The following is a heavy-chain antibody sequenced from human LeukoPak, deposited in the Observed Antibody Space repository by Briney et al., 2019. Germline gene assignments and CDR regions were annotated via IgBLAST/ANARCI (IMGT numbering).Heavy chain of an antibody. CDR1: GFTVSSNY. V-gene: IGHV3-53*01. D-gene: IGHD6-19*01. Sequence: GGSLRLSCAASGFTVSSNYMSWVRQAPGKGLEWVSVIYSGGSTYYADSVKGRFTISRDNSKNTLYLQMNSLRAEDTAVYYCARDPLPYSSGWYKVDYWGQGTLVTVSS. CDR2: IYSGGST. J-gene: IGHJ4*02. CDR3: ARDPLPYSSGWYKVDY.